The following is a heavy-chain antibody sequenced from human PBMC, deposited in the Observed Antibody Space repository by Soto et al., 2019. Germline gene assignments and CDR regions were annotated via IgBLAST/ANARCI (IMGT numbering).Heavy chain of an antibody. CDR1: GLTFSRYW. V-gene: IGHV3-7*04. J-gene: IGHJ5*02. Sequence: EVQLVESGGGLVQPGGSLRLSCAASGLTFSRYWMSCVRQAPGKGLECVASIKQDGSEKDYVASVKGRFTISRDNAKNSLYLQMNSLRAEDTAVYFCARVHSSGWLDNWGQGTLVTVSS. D-gene: IGHD6-19*01. CDR3: ARVHSSGWLDN. CDR2: IKQDGSEK.